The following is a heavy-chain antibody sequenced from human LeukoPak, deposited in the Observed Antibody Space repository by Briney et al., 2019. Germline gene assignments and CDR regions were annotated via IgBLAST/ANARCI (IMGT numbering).Heavy chain of an antibody. V-gene: IGHV4-38-2*01. Sequence: SETLSLTCAVSGCSISSAYYWGWIRQPPGKGLEWIGSIYHSGNTYYNASLKSRVTISVDTSKNQFSLKLSSVTAADTAVYYCARGGRTHYYGSGSYPAFDYWGQGTLVTVSS. CDR2: IYHSGNT. CDR1: GCSISSAYY. CDR3: ARGGRTHYYGSGSYPAFDY. J-gene: IGHJ4*02. D-gene: IGHD3-10*01.